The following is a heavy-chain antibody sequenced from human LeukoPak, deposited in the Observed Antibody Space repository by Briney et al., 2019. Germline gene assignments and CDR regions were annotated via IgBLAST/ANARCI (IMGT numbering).Heavy chain of an antibody. D-gene: IGHD4-11*01. CDR3: ARTRTTLYYYYYMDV. CDR1: GGSISSYF. V-gene: IGHV4-59*01. CDR2: IYYSGST. Sequence: SETLSLTCTVSGGSISSYFWSWIRQPPGKGLEWIGYIYYSGSTNYNPSLKSRVTISVDTSKNQFSLKLSSVTAADTAVYYCARTRTTLYYYYYMDVWGKGTTVTVSS. J-gene: IGHJ6*03.